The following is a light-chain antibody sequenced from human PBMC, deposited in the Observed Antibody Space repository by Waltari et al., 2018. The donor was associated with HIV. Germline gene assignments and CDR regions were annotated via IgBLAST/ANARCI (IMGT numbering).Light chain of an antibody. CDR1: TSNRGDNY. V-gene: IGLV1-51*02. CDR2: ENN. Sequence: QSVLTQPPSVSAAPGQKVTFTCSRSTSNRGDNYVSWYRQLPGTAPKLLIYENNKRPSGIPDRFSGSKSGTSATLGITGLQTGDEADYYCGTWDSNLSAWVFGGGTKLTVL. J-gene: IGLJ3*02. CDR3: GTWDSNLSAWV.